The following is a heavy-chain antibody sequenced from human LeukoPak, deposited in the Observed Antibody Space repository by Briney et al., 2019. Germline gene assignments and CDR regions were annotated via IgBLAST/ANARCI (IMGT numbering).Heavy chain of an antibody. CDR1: GYTFTSYG. J-gene: IGHJ4*02. D-gene: IGHD6-19*01. CDR3: ARGYRGVSSGWYSY. V-gene: IGHV1-18*01. CDR2: ISAYNGNT. Sequence: ASVKVSCKASGYTFTSYGISWVRQAPGQGLEWMGWISAYNGNTNYAQKLQGRVTMTTDTSTSTAYMELSSLRSEDTAVYYCARGYRGVSSGWYSYWGQGTLVTVSS.